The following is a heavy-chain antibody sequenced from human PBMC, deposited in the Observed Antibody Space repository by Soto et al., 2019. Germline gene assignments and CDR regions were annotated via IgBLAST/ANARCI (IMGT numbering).Heavy chain of an antibody. CDR2: INHSGST. J-gene: IGHJ6*02. V-gene: IGHV4-34*01. D-gene: IGHD2-21*02. CDR1: GGSFSGYY. CDR3: ARIVVVTAILRYYYYGMDV. Sequence: PSETRSLTCAVYGGSFSGYYRIWIRQPPGKGLEWIGEINHSGSTNYNPSLKSRVTIPVDTSKNQFSLKLSSVTAADTAVYYCARIVVVTAILRYYYYGMDVWGQGTTVTVSS.